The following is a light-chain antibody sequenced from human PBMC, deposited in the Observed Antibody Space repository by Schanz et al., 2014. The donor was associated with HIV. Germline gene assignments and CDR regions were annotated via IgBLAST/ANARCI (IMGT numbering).Light chain of an antibody. CDR1: SSNIGSNY. V-gene: IGLV1-51*01. Sequence: QSVLTQPPSASGTPGQRVTISCSGSSSNIGSNYVYWYQQLPGTAPKLLIYDDHERPSEIPDRFSGSKFGQSATLAIIGLQAGDEADYYCATWHSSLREVVFGGGTKLTVL. CDR3: ATWHSSLREVV. CDR2: DDH. J-gene: IGLJ2*01.